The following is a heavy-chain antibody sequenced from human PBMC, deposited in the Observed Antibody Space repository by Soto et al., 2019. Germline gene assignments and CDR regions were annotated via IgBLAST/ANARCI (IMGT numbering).Heavy chain of an antibody. Sequence: EVQLLESGGGLVQPGGSLRLSCAASGFTFSSCAMTWVRQAPGKGLEWVSATSGSGGSTYYADSVKGRFTITRDNSKNTLYLQMNSLRAWDTTVCYFAKDKVEIVATSKDACDVWGQATMVAVSS. J-gene: IGHJ3*01. CDR1: GFTFSSCA. V-gene: IGHV3-23*01. CDR2: TSGSGGST. D-gene: IGHD5-12*01. CDR3: AKDKVEIVATSKDACDV.